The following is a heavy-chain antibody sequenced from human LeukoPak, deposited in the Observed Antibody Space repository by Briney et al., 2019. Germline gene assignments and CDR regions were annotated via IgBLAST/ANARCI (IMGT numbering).Heavy chain of an antibody. J-gene: IGHJ5*02. CDR2: IYTSGST. CDR3: ARHPPGIAAAGMFDP. V-gene: IGHV4-4*09. Sequence: SETLSLTCTVSGGSISSYYWSWIRQPPGKGLEWIGYIYTSGSTNYNPSLKSRVTISVDTSKNQFSLKLSSVTAADTAVYYCARHPPGIAAAGMFDPWGQGTLVTVSS. CDR1: GGSISSYY. D-gene: IGHD6-13*01.